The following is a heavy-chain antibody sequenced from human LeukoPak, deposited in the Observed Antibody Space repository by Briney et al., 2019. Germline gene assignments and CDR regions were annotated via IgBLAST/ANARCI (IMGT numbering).Heavy chain of an antibody. J-gene: IGHJ4*02. CDR3: ARKQTGTMYDV. CDR2: FSSGGCA. D-gene: IGHD1-7*01. CDR1: GGSISSSSYY. V-gene: IGHV4-39*07. Sequence: SETLSLTCIVPGGSISSSSYYWAWIRQSPGKGLEWIGTFSSGGCAYYNPSLTSRVSISKDTSDNQFSLRLYSVTAADTAVYYCARKQTGTMYDVWGQGTQVTVSS.